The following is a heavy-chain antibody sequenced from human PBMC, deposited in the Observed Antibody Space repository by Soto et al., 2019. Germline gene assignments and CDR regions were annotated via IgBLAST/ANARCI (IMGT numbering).Heavy chain of an antibody. V-gene: IGHV3-23*01. CDR1: GFTFSSYA. CDR2: ISGSGGST. Sequence: GGSLRLSCAASGFTFSSYAMSWVRQAPGKGLEWVSAISGSGGSTYYADSVKGRFTISRDNSKNTLYLQMNSLRAEDTAVYYCAKDQGFGELLPVDAFDIWGQGTMVTVSS. D-gene: IGHD3-10*01. J-gene: IGHJ3*02. CDR3: AKDQGFGELLPVDAFDI.